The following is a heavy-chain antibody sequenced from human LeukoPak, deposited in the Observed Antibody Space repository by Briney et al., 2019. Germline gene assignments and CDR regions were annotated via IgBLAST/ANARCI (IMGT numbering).Heavy chain of an antibody. CDR2: IYHSGST. Sequence: PSETLSLTCAVYGGSFSGYYWSWVRQPPGKGLEWIGEIYHSGSTNYNPSLKSRVTISVDKSKNQFSLKLSSVTAADTAVYYCAASFDYWGQGTRVTVSS. V-gene: IGHV4-34*01. CDR1: GGSFSGYY. CDR3: AASFDY. J-gene: IGHJ4*02.